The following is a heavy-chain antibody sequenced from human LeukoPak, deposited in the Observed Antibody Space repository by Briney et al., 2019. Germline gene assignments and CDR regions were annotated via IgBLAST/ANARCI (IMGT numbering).Heavy chain of an antibody. Sequence: PSETLSLTCTVSGGSISSYYWSWIRQPPGKGLEWIGYICYSGSTNYNPSLKSRVTISVDTSKNQFSLKLSSVTAADTAVYYCAGSPYDFWSGYYRGGTGWFDPWGQGTLVTVSS. D-gene: IGHD3-3*01. CDR1: GGSISSYY. CDR3: AGSPYDFWSGYYRGGTGWFDP. CDR2: ICYSGST. J-gene: IGHJ5*02. V-gene: IGHV4-59*01.